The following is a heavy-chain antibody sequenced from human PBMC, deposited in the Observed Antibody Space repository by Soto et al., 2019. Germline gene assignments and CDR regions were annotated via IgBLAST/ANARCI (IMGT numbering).Heavy chain of an antibody. CDR2: IFSNDEK. J-gene: IGHJ2*01. D-gene: IGHD2-21*01. CDR1: GFSLSNARMG. V-gene: IGHV2-26*01. CDR3: ARAYCGGECYSVYWYFDL. Sequence: QVTLKESGPVLVKPTETLTLTCTVSGFSLSNARMGVSWIRQPPGKALEWLAHIFSNDEKSYSTSLKSRLTISKDTYKSQVVLTMTNMDPVDTATYYCARAYCGGECYSVYWYFDLWGRGTLVTVSS.